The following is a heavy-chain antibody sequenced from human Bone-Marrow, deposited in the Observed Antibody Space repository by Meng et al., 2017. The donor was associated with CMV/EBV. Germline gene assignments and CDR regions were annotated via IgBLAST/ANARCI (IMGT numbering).Heavy chain of an antibody. CDR2: INHSGST. CDR3: ARGARRITMVRGKIDY. V-gene: IGHV4-34*01. Sequence: PETLSLTCAVYGGSFSGYYWSWIRQPPGKWLEWIGEINHSGSTNYNPSLKSRVTISVDTSKNQFPLKLSSVTAADTAVYYCARGARRITMVRGKIDYWGQGTLVTVSS. J-gene: IGHJ4*02. D-gene: IGHD3-10*01. CDR1: GGSFSGYY.